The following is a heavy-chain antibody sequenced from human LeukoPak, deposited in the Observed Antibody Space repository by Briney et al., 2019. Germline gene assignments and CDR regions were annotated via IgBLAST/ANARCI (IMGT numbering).Heavy chain of an antibody. CDR1: GGSISRGGYY. D-gene: IGHD1-26*01. J-gene: IGHJ4*02. V-gene: IGHV4-31*03. CDR2: IYHSGGI. CDR3: ARAVGATKLDY. Sequence: PSQTLSLTCTVSGGSISRGGYYWSWIRQHPEKGLEWIGYIYHSGGIYYNPSLKSRVTISVDTSKNQFSLKVSSVTAADTAVYYCARAVGATKLDYWGQGALVTVSS.